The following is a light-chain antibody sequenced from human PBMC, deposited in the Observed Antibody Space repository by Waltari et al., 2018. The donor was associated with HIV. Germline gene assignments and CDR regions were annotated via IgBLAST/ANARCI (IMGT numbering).Light chain of an antibody. CDR1: SSNIGAGYD. CDR2: GNT. V-gene: IGLV1-40*01. J-gene: IGLJ2*01. CDR3: QSYDSSLSGVV. Sequence: QSVLTQPPSVSGAPGQRVTISCTGGSSNIGAGYDVHWYQQLPGTAPKLLIYGNTKRPSGVPARFAGSKSGTSASLAITGLQAEDESDYYCQSYDSSLSGVVFGGGTKLTVL.